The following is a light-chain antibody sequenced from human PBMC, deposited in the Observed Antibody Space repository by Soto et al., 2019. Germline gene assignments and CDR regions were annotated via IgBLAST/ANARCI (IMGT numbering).Light chain of an antibody. V-gene: IGLV2-8*01. J-gene: IGLJ1*01. Sequence: QSVLTQPPSASGSPGQSDTISCTGTSSDVCAYDYVSWYQQHPGKAPKLMIYEINKRPSGVPDRFSGSKSGNTASLTVSGLQAEDEADSYCSSFAGSNNFPYVFGTGTKVTVL. CDR3: SSFAGSNNFPYV. CDR2: EIN. CDR1: SSDVCAYDY.